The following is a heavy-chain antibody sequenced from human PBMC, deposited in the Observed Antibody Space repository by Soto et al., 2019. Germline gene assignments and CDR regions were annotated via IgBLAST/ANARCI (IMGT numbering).Heavy chain of an antibody. Sequence: EVQLVESGGGLVQPGGSLRVSCAASGFTFSSYSINWVRQAPGKGLEWVSYISGSSTIYYADSVKGRFTISRDKAKNSLYLQMNSLRDEDTAVYYCARVGLGLFGMDVWGQGTTVTVSS. D-gene: IGHD3-16*01. V-gene: IGHV3-48*02. J-gene: IGHJ6*02. CDR2: ISGSSTI. CDR3: ARVGLGLFGMDV. CDR1: GFTFSSYS.